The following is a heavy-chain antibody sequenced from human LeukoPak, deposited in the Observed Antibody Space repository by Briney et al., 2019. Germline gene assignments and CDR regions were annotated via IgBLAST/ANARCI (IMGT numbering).Heavy chain of an antibody. CDR2: ISGSGGST. CDR3: ARASGVPAANMDV. J-gene: IGHJ6*03. Sequence: GGSLRLSCAASGFTFSSYAMSWVRQAPGKGLEWFSAISGSGGSTYYADSVKGRFTISRDNSKNTLSLQMNSLRADDTAVYYCARASGVPAANMDVWGKGTTVTVSS. D-gene: IGHD2-2*01. CDR1: GFTFSSYA. V-gene: IGHV3-23*01.